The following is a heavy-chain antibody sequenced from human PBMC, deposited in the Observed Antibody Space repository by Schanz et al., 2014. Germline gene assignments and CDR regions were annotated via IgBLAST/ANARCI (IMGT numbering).Heavy chain of an antibody. V-gene: IGHV3-23*01. CDR2: ISGSGDST. CDR3: AKGRFGELSAFDI. D-gene: IGHD3-10*01. Sequence: EVQLLESGGGLVQPGGSLRLSCAASGFTFSSYAMSWVRQAPGKGLEWVSAISGSGDSTYYAGSVKGRFTISRDNSKNTLYLQMNSLRAEDTAVYYCAKGRFGELSAFDIWGQGTMVTVSS. J-gene: IGHJ3*02. CDR1: GFTFSSYA.